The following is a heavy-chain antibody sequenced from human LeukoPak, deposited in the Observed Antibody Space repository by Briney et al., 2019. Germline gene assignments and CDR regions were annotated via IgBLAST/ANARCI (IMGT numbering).Heavy chain of an antibody. Sequence: PSETLSLTCTVSGGSISSYYWSWIRQPAGKGLEWIGPIYTSGSTNYNPSLKSRVTMSVHTSKNQFSLKLSSVTAADTAVYYCARERKQLPQFDYWGQGTLVTVSS. V-gene: IGHV4-4*07. J-gene: IGHJ4*02. CDR1: GGSISSYY. CDR2: IYTSGST. CDR3: ARERKQLPQFDY. D-gene: IGHD6-13*01.